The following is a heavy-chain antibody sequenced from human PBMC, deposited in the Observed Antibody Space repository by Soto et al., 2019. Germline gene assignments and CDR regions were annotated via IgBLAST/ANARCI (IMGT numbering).Heavy chain of an antibody. CDR1: GVTFSSYG. CDR3: ARGRDYDFWSGYPWVIDY. J-gene: IGHJ4*02. CDR2: IWYDGSNK. D-gene: IGHD3-3*01. Sequence: GSLRLSCAASGVTFSSYGMHWVRQAPGKGLEWVAVIWYDGSNKYYADSVKGRFTISRDNSKNTLYLQMNSLRAEDTAVYYCARGRDYDFWSGYPWVIDYWGQGTLVTVSS. V-gene: IGHV3-33*01.